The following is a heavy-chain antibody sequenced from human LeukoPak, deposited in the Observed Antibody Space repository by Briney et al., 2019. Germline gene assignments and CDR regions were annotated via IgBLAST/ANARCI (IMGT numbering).Heavy chain of an antibody. J-gene: IGHJ4*02. CDR1: GGYISSYY. V-gene: IGHV4-4*07. CDR2: IYASGST. D-gene: IGHD3-16*02. CDR3: ARGAVWGSYRCDY. Sequence: SETLSLTCTVSGGYISSYYWSWIRQPAGKGLEWIGHIYASGSTNYNPSLKSRVNMSVDMSRKQLSLQLNSLTAADMAVYYCARGAVWGSYRCDYWGQGTLVTVSS.